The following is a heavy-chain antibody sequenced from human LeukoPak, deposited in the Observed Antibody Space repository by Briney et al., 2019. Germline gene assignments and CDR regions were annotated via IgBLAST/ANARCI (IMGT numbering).Heavy chain of an antibody. V-gene: IGHV5-51*01. CDR3: ARSGYTYGYRYFDY. CDR1: GYDFTSYY. CDR2: IYPGDSDT. Sequence: GGSLRLSCKGSGYDFTSYYIAWVRQMPGKGLEWMGVIYPGDSDTRYSPSFQGQVTISADKSISTAYLQWSGLRASDTAMYYCARSGYTYGYRYFDYWGQGTLVTVSS. J-gene: IGHJ4*02. D-gene: IGHD5-18*01.